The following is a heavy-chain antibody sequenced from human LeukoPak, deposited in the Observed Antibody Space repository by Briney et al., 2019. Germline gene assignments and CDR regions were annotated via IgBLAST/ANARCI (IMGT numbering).Heavy chain of an antibody. V-gene: IGHV4-59*01. J-gene: IGHJ4*02. CDR2: TYYSGST. Sequence: SETLSLTCTVSGGSISSYYWSWIRQPPGKGLEWIGYTYYSGSTNYNPSLKSRVTLSVDTSKNQFSLKLSSVTAADTAVYYCARGGYSYGHVDYWGQGTLVTVSS. CDR3: ARGGYSYGHVDY. D-gene: IGHD5-18*01. CDR1: GGSISSYY.